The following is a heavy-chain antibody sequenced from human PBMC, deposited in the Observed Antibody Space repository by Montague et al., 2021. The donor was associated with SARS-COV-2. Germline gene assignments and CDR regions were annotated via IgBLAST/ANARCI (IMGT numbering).Heavy chain of an antibody. CDR2: IYYSGNT. CDR1: GGSISSSSYY. J-gene: IGHJ4*02. Sequence: SETLSLTCTVSGGSISSSSYYWGWIRQPPGMGLEWIVNIYYSGNTYYNPSPESRVTISVDTSQNQFSLKANSVTAADTAVYYCARHYSATLPAVYWGQGTLVTVSS. V-gene: IGHV4-39*01. D-gene: IGHD2-15*01. CDR3: ARHYSATLPAVY.